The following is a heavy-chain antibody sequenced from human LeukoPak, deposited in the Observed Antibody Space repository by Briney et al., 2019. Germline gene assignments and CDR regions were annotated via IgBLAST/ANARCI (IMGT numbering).Heavy chain of an antibody. CDR3: ARDPSIAAANPYYYYYGMDV. Sequence: ASVKVSCKASGYTFTSYGISWVRQAPGQGLEWMGWISAYNGNTNYAQKLQGRVTMTTDTSTSTAYMELRSLRSDDTAVYYCARDPSIAAANPYYYYYGMDVWGKGTTVTVSS. V-gene: IGHV1-18*04. CDR1: GYTFTSYG. D-gene: IGHD6-13*01. J-gene: IGHJ6*04. CDR2: ISAYNGNT.